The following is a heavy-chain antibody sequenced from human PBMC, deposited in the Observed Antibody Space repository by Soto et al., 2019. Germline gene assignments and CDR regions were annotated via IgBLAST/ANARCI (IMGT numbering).Heavy chain of an antibody. V-gene: IGHV1-69*13. D-gene: IGHD6-19*01. CDR3: ARDLGSGWYNY. CDR1: GGTFSRYS. J-gene: IGHJ4*02. CDR2: IIPIFGTA. Sequence: ASVKVSCKASGGTFSRYSISWLRQAPGQGLEWMGGIIPIFGTANYAQNFQGRVTIAADESTNTAYMELSSLRSEDTAVYYCARDLGSGWYNYWGQRTLVTVSS.